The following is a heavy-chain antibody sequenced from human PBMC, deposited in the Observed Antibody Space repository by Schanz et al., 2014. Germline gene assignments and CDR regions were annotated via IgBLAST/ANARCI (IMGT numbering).Heavy chain of an antibody. D-gene: IGHD6-6*01. Sequence: VQLEQSGAEVKKPGSSVKVSCKASGGTFSSFGINWVRQAPGQGLEWMGRIIPSLGLAKYEQKFQHKVTITADTSTTTAYMDLRSLRSDDTAVYYCARDQSPYTNSSDVRYFDYWGQGSLVTVSS. CDR1: GGTFSSFG. CDR3: ARDQSPYTNSSDVRYFDY. J-gene: IGHJ4*02. V-gene: IGHV1-69*04. CDR2: IIPSLGLA.